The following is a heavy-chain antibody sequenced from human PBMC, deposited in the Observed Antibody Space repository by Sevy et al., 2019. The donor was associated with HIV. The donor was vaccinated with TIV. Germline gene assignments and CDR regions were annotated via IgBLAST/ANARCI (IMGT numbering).Heavy chain of an antibody. CDR1: GDSISSFY. V-gene: IGHV4-4*07. J-gene: IGHJ4*02. CDR3: ATAYKWNDAMHT. CDR2: IYFGGSP. Sequence: SETLSLTCTVSGDSISSFYWSWVRQPAGKGLEWLGRIYFGGSPNYNPSLKSRVTMSLDTSENQVSLKVSSVTAADTAVYYCATAYKWNDAMHTWGQRTLVTASS. D-gene: IGHD1-1*01.